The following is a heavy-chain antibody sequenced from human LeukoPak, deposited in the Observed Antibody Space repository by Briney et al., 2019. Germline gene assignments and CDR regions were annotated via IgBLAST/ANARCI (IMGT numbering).Heavy chain of an antibody. CDR3: ARQGIQPNYFDY. CDR2: IYYSGST. Sequence: SETLSLTCTVSGGFISSSSYYWGWIRRPPGKGLEWIGSIYYSGSTYYNPSLKSRVTISVDTSKNQFSLKLSSVTAADTAVYYCARQGIQPNYFDYWGQGTLVTVSS. J-gene: IGHJ4*02. CDR1: GGFISSSSYY. V-gene: IGHV4-39*01. D-gene: IGHD5-18*01.